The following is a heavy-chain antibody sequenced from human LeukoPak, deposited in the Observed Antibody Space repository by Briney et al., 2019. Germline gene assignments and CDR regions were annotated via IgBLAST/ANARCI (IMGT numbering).Heavy chain of an antibody. Sequence: GGSLRLSCAASGFTFSSYAMSWVRQAPGKGLEWVSAISGSGGSTYYADSVKGRFTISRDNSKNTLYLQMNSLRAEDTAVYYCAKDQAPYSSGWYYGYWGQGTLVTVSS. CDR2: ISGSGGST. J-gene: IGHJ4*02. V-gene: IGHV3-23*01. CDR1: GFTFSSYA. CDR3: AKDQAPYSSGWYYGY. D-gene: IGHD6-19*01.